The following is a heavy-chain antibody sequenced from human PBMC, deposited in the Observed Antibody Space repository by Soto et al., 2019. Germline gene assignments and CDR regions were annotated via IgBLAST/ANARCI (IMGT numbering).Heavy chain of an antibody. V-gene: IGHV1-69*01. J-gene: IGHJ5*02. D-gene: IGHD3-3*01. Sequence: QVQLVQSGAEVKKPGSSVKVSCKASGGTFSSYAISWVRQALGQGLEWMGGIIPIFGTANYAQKFQGRVTITADESTSTANMELSSLRSEDTAVYYCARVSNDFWSGYLSWFDPWGQGTLVTVSS. CDR3: ARVSNDFWSGYLSWFDP. CDR2: IIPIFGTA. CDR1: GGTFSSYA.